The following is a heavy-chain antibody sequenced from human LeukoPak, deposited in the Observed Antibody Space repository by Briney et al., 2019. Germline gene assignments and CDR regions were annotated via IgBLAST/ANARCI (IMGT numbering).Heavy chain of an antibody. CDR2: IKQDGSEK. CDR3: AREGYGQLARYDY. D-gene: IGHD2-2*01. Sequence: GGSLRLSCAASGFTFNSYWMSWVRQAPGKGLEWVANIKQDGSEKNYVDSVKGRFTISRDNAKNSLYLQMDSLRAEDTALYYCAREGYGQLARYDYGGQGPLVTVSS. CDR1: GFTFNSYW. V-gene: IGHV3-7*05. J-gene: IGHJ4*02.